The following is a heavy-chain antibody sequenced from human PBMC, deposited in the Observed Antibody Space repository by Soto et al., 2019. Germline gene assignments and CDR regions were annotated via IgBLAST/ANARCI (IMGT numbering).Heavy chain of an antibody. CDR3: ARATGYSSSWWVAYCGCDCYPFDDY. CDR2: ISAYNGNT. Sequence: QVQLVQSGAEVKKPGASVKVSCKASGYTFTSYGISWVRQAPGQGLEWMGWISAYNGNTNYAQKLQGRVTMTTDTSTSTAYMELRSLRSDDTAVYYCARATGYSSSWWVAYCGCDCYPFDDYWCQGTLVTVSS. CDR1: GYTFTSYG. J-gene: IGHJ4*02. V-gene: IGHV1-18*04. D-gene: IGHD2-21*02.